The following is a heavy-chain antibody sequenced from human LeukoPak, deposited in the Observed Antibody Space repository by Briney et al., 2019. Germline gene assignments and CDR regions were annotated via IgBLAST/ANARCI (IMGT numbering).Heavy chain of an antibody. Sequence: SETLSLTCTVSGGSISSGSYYWSWLRQPAGKGLEWIGRIYTNGSTTYNPSLKSRFPISVATSTHHLSLKLSSVTAADTAVYYCARRPYYDMDVCGKGTTVTVSS. V-gene: IGHV4-61*02. J-gene: IGHJ6*03. CDR1: GGSISSGSYY. CDR3: ARRPYYDMDV. CDR2: IYTNGST.